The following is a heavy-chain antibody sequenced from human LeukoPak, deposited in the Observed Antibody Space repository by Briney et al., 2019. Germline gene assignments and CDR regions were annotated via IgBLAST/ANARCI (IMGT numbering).Heavy chain of an antibody. CDR1: GFTFSNYA. Sequence: GRSLRLSCAASGFTFSNYAIHWVRQAPGKGLEWVAVISYDGSNKYYADSVKGRFTISRDNSKNTLYLQMNSLRAEDTAVYYCARDRSSSWYFDYWGQGTLVTVSS. J-gene: IGHJ4*02. CDR3: ARDRSSSWYFDY. V-gene: IGHV3-30*04. CDR2: ISYDGSNK. D-gene: IGHD6-13*01.